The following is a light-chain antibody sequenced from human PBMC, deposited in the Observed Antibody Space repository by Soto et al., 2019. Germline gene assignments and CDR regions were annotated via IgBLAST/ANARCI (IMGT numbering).Light chain of an antibody. Sequence: DIQMTQSPSSLYASVRDRVTITCRARQGIINYLAWYQQKPGKDPKLLIYAASTLQSGLPSRFSGSGSRSDFTRTISSLQPEDAETYYCHKYDSAPWTFGQGTMVPIK. J-gene: IGKJ1*01. CDR3: HKYDSAPWT. CDR1: QGIINY. V-gene: IGKV1-27*01. CDR2: AAS.